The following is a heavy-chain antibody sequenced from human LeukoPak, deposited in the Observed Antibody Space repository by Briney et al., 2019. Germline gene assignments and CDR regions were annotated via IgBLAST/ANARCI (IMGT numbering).Heavy chain of an antibody. Sequence: PGGSLRLSCAASGFTFSSYEMNWVRQAPGKGLEWVSYISSSGSTIYYADSVKGRFTISRDNAKNSLYLQMNSLRAEDTAVYYCAGIHLRYFDWLFAFDYWGQGTLVTVSS. J-gene: IGHJ4*02. D-gene: IGHD3-9*01. CDR1: GFTFSSYE. V-gene: IGHV3-48*03. CDR2: ISSSGSTI. CDR3: AGIHLRYFDWLFAFDY.